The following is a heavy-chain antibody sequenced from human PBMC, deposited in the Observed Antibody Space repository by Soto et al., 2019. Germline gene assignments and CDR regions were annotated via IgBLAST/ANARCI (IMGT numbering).Heavy chain of an antibody. CDR3: VRDEDYGGMPTDYGMDV. CDR2: INPSSGGT. J-gene: IGHJ6*04. V-gene: IGHV1-2*06. Sequence: QVQLVQSGAEVKKPGASVKVSCKASGYTFTGYYMHWVRQAPGQGLEWMGRINPSSGGTDNAQKFQGGVTMTRVTSISTAYMELSRRRSDVTAVYYCVRDEDYGGMPTDYGMDVWGKGPTVTVSS. CDR1: GYTFTGYY. D-gene: IGHD4-17*01.